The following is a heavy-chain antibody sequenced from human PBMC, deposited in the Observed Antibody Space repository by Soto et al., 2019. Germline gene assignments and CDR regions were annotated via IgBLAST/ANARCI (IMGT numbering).Heavy chain of an antibody. CDR1: GFTFSKYG. CDR2: ISYDGTNK. D-gene: IGHD6-19*01. J-gene: IGHJ6*02. CDR3: AKEGASIDVSGTGSFYYCMDV. V-gene: IGHV3-30*18. Sequence: PGGSLRLSCATSGFTFSKYGMHWVRQAPGKGLEWVALISYDGTNKYYADSVKGRFTTSRDSSKSTLYLQMNSLRGEDTALYYCAKEGASIDVSGTGSFYYCMDVWGQGTAVTVSS.